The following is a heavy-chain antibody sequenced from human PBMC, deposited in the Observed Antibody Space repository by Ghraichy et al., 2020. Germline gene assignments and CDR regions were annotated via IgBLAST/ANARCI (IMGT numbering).Heavy chain of an antibody. CDR3: ATGSPHSTIFYYSGMDV. Sequence: SETLSLTCTVSGGSFSNYYWSWLRQSPGKGLEWIGYIYQSGNTNYNPSLQGRVAISLDTSKTQFSLTLNSVTAADAAVYYCATGSPHSTIFYYSGMDVWGPAPTVTVSS. D-gene: IGHD6-13*01. V-gene: IGHV4-59*01. J-gene: IGHJ6*02. CDR2: IYQSGNT. CDR1: GGSFSNYY.